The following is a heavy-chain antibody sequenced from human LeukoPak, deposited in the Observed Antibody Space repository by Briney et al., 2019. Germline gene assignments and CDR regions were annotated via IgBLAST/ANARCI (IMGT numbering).Heavy chain of an antibody. CDR1: GGTFSSYA. CDR2: IIPIFGTA. J-gene: IGHJ6*02. CDR3: ARVVFPYYYYYGMDV. V-gene: IGHV1-69*13. Sequence: SVKVSCKASGGTFSSYANSWVRQAPGQGLEWMGGIIPIFGTANYAQKFQGRVTITADESTSTAYMELSSLRSEDTAVYYCARVVFPYYYYYGMDVWGQGTTVTVSS. D-gene: IGHD2-21*01.